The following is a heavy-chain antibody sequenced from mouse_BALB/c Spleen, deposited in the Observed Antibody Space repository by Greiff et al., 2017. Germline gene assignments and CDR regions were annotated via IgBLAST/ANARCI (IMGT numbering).Heavy chain of an antibody. CDR1: GFNIKDTY. CDR3: ARPDGYYGFAY. Sequence: EVKLVESGAELVKPGASVKLSCTASGFNIKDTYMHWVKQRPEQGLEWIARIDPANGNTKYDPKFQGKATITADTSYNTAYLQLSSLTSEDTAVYYCARPDGYYGFAYWGQGTLVTVSA. J-gene: IGHJ3*01. CDR2: IDPANGNT. D-gene: IGHD2-3*01. V-gene: IGHV14-3*02.